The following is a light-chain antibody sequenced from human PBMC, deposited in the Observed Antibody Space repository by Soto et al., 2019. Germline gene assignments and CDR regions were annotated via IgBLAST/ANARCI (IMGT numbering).Light chain of an antibody. CDR1: QLFSSN. CDR3: QQYNDWPRT. V-gene: IGKV3-15*01. J-gene: IGKJ5*01. Sequence: EIVMTQSPATLSVSPGESVTLSCRASQLFSSNLAWYHRRPGQAPRLLIYGSSTRATGVPPRFSGSASGTEFTLTISSLQSEDFGVYYCQQYNDWPRTFGQGTRLEIK. CDR2: GSS.